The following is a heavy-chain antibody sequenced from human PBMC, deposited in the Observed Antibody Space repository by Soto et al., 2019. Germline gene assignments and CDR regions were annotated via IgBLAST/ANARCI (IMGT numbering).Heavy chain of an antibody. D-gene: IGHD3-10*01. CDR1: GFTFPNYG. V-gene: IGHV3-23*01. CDR2: VSGDGFTA. J-gene: IGHJ2*01. Sequence: EVQLLESGGGLVQPGGSLRLSCDGSGFTFPNYGMTWVRQAPGQGLEWVSSVSGDGFTAYYADSVKGRFTISRDNSKNTVYVQMNSLRAEDTAVYYCAKEASVPSFGEFWFCYLWGRGTPVTVSS. CDR3: AKEASVPSFGEFWFCYL.